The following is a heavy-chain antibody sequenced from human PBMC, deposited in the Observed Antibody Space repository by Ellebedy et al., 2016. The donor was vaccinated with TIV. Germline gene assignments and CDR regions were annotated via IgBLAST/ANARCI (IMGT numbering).Heavy chain of an antibody. V-gene: IGHV4-59*13. CDR1: GGSFSGFY. D-gene: IGHD1-1*01. CDR2: LPSNENT. CDR3: ARSPIQLAENWFSP. Sequence: SETLSLTXTVSGGSFSGFYWNWIRQPPGKGLEWIGFLPSNENTKYNPSLKSRVTMSLDTSKNQVSLRLTSVSAADTAVYYCARSPIQLAENWFSPWGQGTLVIVAS. J-gene: IGHJ5*02.